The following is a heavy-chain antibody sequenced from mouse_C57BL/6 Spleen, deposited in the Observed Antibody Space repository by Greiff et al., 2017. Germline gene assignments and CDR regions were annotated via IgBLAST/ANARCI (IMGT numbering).Heavy chain of an antibody. D-gene: IGHD1-1*01. V-gene: IGHV3-8*01. CDR2: ISYSGST. Sequence: EVQGVESGPGLAKPSQTLSLTCSVTGYSITSDYWNWIRKFPGNKLEYMGYISYSGSTNYNPSLKSRISITRDTSKNQYYLQLNSVTTEDTATYYCASYNYGSCPFDYWGQGTTLTVSS. J-gene: IGHJ2*01. CDR3: ASYNYGSCPFDY. CDR1: GYSITSDY.